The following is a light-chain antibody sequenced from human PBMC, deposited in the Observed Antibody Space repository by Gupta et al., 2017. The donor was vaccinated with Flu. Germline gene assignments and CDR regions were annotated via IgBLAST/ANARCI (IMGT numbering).Light chain of an antibody. CDR1: SNDVGAYTY. J-gene: IGLJ3*02. Sequence: QSALTQPASVSGSPGQSITISCTGTSNDVGAYTYISWYQQHPGKAPKVIIYDVNNRPSGVSNRFSASKSGNTASLTISGLQAEDEADYYCSSDTSSSTWVFGGGTKLTVL. CDR2: DVN. CDR3: SSDTSSSTWV. V-gene: IGLV2-14*03.